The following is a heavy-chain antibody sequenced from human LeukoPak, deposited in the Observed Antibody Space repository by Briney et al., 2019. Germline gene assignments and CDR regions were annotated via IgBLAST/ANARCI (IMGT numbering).Heavy chain of an antibody. D-gene: IGHD2-21*02. V-gene: IGHV3-48*03. Sequence: GGSLRLSCAASGFTFSSYEMNWVRQAPGKGLEWVSYISSSGSTIYYADSVKGRFTISRDNAKNSLYLQMNSLRAEDTAVYYCAREYCGGDCYYPDFDYWGQGTLVTVSS. CDR2: ISSSGSTI. CDR1: GFTFSSYE. J-gene: IGHJ4*02. CDR3: AREYCGGDCYYPDFDY.